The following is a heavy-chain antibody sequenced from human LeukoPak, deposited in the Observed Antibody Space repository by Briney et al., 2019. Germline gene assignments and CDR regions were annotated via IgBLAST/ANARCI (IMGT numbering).Heavy chain of an antibody. V-gene: IGHV4-39*07. Sequence: PSETLSLTCTVSGGSISSSSYYWGWIRQPPGKGLEWIGSIYYSGSTYYNPSLKSRVTISVDTSKNQFSLKLSSVTAADTAVYYCAREGSGSYFRRSRGWFDPWGQGTLVTVSS. CDR1: GGSISSSSYY. CDR2: IYYSGST. D-gene: IGHD1-26*01. J-gene: IGHJ5*02. CDR3: AREGSGSYFRRSRGWFDP.